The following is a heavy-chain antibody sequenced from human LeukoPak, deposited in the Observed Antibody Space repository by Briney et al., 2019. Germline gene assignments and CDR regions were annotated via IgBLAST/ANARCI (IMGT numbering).Heavy chain of an antibody. CDR3: AREGPQGRTPNWFDP. V-gene: IGHV4-4*07. CDR2: IYTTGST. CDR1: GGSISSYY. J-gene: IGHJ5*02. Sequence: SETLFLTCTVSGGSISSYYWSWIRQPAGKGLEWIGRIYTTGSTNYNPSLKSRVTMSVDTSKKQFSLKLNSVTAADTAVYYCAREGPQGRTPNWFDPGAREPWSPSPQ. D-gene: IGHD2-15*01.